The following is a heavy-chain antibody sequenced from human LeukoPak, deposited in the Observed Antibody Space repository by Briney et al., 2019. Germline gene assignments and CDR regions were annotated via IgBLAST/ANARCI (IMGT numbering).Heavy chain of an antibody. V-gene: IGHV3-30*02. Sequence: GRSLRLSCAASGFTFSSYGMHWVRQAPGKGLEWVAFIRYDGSNKYYADPVKGRFTISRDNSKNTLYLQMNSLRAEDTAVYYCAKDPDSLWFGELLGFDYWGQGTLVTVSS. CDR2: IRYDGSNK. D-gene: IGHD3-10*01. CDR1: GFTFSSYG. CDR3: AKDPDSLWFGELLGFDY. J-gene: IGHJ4*02.